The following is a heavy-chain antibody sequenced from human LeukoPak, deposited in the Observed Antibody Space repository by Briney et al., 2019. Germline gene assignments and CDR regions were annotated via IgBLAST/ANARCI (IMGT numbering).Heavy chain of an antibody. J-gene: IGHJ4*02. Sequence: SETLSLTRTVSGGSISSYYWAWIRQPAGKGLEWIGRIYASGSTDYYSSLKSRVSMSVDTSKNQFSLKLSSVTAADTAVYYCARYPKVAAYFDCWGQGTLVTVSS. D-gene: IGHD2-15*01. V-gene: IGHV4-4*07. CDR2: IYASGST. CDR3: ARYPKVAAYFDC. CDR1: GGSISSYY.